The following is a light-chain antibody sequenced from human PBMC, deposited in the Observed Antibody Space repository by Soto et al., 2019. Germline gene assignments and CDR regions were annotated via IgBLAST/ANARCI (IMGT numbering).Light chain of an antibody. CDR3: QQSYSLPIT. Sequence: DIQMTQSPSSLSASVGDRVTITCRASQDISNYLNWYQQRPGKAPKLLIYDASNLERGVPSRFSGTRSGTHFTFAITSLQPEDVATYYCQQSYSLPITFGQGTRLES. CDR1: QDISNY. CDR2: DAS. V-gene: IGKV1-33*01. J-gene: IGKJ5*01.